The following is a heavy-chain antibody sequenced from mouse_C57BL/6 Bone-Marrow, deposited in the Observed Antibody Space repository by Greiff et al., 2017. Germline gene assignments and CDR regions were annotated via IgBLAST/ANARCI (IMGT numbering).Heavy chain of an antibody. CDR2: IYPGSGST. J-gene: IGHJ1*03. CDR3: ARPYYSNYWYFDV. Sequence: QFQLQQPGAELVKPGASVKMSCKASGYTFTSYWITWVKQRPGQGLDWIGDIYPGSGSTTYNEKFKRKATLTVDTSSSTAYMQLSSLTSEDSAVYYCARPYYSNYWYFDVWGTGTTVTVSS. CDR1: GYTFTSYW. V-gene: IGHV1-55*01. D-gene: IGHD2-5*01.